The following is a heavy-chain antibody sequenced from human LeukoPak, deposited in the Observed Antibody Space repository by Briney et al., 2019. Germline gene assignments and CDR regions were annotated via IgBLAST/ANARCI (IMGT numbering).Heavy chain of an antibody. V-gene: IGHV1-18*01. D-gene: IGHD6-19*01. J-gene: IGHJ4*02. CDR2: ISVYKGNI. CDR1: GYTFTSYG. CDR3: ARLAVAGTYYFDY. Sequence: ASVKVSCKASGYTFTSYGISWVRQAPGQGLEWMGWISVYKGNINYAQKLQGRVTMTTDTSTSTAYMELRSLRSDDTAVYYCARLAVAGTYYFDYWGQGTLVTVSS.